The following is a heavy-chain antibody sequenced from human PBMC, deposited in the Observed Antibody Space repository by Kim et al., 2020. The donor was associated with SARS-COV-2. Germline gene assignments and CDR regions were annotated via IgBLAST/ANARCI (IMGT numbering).Heavy chain of an antibody. Sequence: ADSVKGRFTSDRGHSKNTLYLQMNALRADDTSVYYCAHLDGVYPDALDIWCQGTLVTVSS. J-gene: IGHJ3*02. D-gene: IGHD4-17*01. V-gene: IGHV3-23*01. CDR3: AHLDGVYPDALDI.